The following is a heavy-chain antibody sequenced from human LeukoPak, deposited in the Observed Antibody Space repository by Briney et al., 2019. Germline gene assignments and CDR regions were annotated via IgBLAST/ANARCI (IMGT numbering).Heavy chain of an antibody. CDR1: GDSISYESYY. V-gene: IGHV4-30-2*01. J-gene: IGHJ4*02. CDR2: IYRGRT. CDR3: AGEGEYGESYS. Sequence: PSQTLSLTCAVSGDSISYESYYWNWIRQAPGKGPEWIGNIYRGRTRGNPSYTSRVAISVDTSKSQVSLSLTSVTAADTAIYYCAGEGEYGESYSWGQGVLVIVSA. D-gene: IGHD2-21*01.